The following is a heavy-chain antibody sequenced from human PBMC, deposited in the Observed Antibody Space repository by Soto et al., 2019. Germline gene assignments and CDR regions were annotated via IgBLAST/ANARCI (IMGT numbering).Heavy chain of an antibody. V-gene: IGHV3-30-3*01. CDR2: ISSDGSNK. CDR3: ARDRKTYYDFWSGYLTGY. J-gene: IGHJ4*02. CDR1: GFTFSDYD. D-gene: IGHD3-3*01. Sequence: PGGSLRLSGAASGFTFSDYDIYWVRQAPGKGLEWVALISSDGSNKYYADSVKGRFTISRDNSRNTLYLQMNSLRADDTAVYYCARDRKTYYDFWSGYLTGYLGQGTLVTVSS.